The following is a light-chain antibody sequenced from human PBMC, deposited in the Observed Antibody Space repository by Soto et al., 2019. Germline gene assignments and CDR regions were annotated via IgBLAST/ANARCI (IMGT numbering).Light chain of an antibody. V-gene: IGLV2-14*03. J-gene: IGLJ1*01. CDR3: SSYTSGTTPFV. CDR1: SSDVGGYNY. CDR2: HVS. Sequence: QSALTQPASVSGSPGQSISIYCTGTSSDVGGYNYVSWYQRHPDKAPKLIIYHVSDRPSGVSDRFSASKSGDTASLTISGLQAEDEADFCSSYTSGTTPFVFGTGTKVTVL.